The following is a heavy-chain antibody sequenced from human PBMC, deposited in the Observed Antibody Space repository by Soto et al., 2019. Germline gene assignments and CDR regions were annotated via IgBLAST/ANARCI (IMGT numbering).Heavy chain of an antibody. CDR3: EGERGENGYSEY. Sequence: SMRLSCTASEFAWSDHYIPCVRQKPGKGLEWVANIKNDGSEKYYAGSVNGRFIISRDDAKNLLFLQMNSLRVEDMAVYDCEGERGENGYSEYWGQGTPVTVSS. CDR2: IKNDGSEK. CDR1: EFAWSDHY. J-gene: IGHJ4*02. V-gene: IGHV3-7*01. D-gene: IGHD3-16*01.